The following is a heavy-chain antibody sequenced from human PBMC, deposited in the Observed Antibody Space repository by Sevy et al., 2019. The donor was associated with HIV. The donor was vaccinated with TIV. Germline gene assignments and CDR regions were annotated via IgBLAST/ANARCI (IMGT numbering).Heavy chain of an antibody. CDR3: ARGTADKSGPTWVDWYFDL. J-gene: IGHJ2*01. CDR1: GGSMSSYS. D-gene: IGHD6-25*01. V-gene: IGHV4-59*01. CDR2: IYGRGIT. Sequence: SETLSLTCSVPGGSMSSYSWSWIRQPPGKGLEWTGYIYGRGITNYNPSLKSRVTASLDTSKNHFSLRLNSVTAADKAVYYCARGTADKSGPTWVDWYFDLWGRGTLVTVSS.